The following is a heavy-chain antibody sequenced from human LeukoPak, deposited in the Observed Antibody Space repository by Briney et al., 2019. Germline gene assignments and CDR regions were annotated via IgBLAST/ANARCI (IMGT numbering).Heavy chain of an antibody. Sequence: GGSLRLSCAASGFTVSSNYMSWVRQAPGKGLEWVSVIYSGGSTYYADSVKGRFTISRDNSKNTLYLQMNSLRAGDTAVYYCAREGSSVTYAFDIWGQGTMVTVSS. CDR2: IYSGGST. CDR1: GFTVSSNY. D-gene: IGHD6-25*01. J-gene: IGHJ3*02. V-gene: IGHV3-53*01. CDR3: AREGSSVTYAFDI.